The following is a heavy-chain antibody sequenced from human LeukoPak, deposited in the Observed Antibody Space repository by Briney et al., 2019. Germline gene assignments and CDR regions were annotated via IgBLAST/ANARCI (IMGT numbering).Heavy chain of an antibody. V-gene: IGHV3-13*01. D-gene: IGHD6-19*01. CDR3: ARENVLAVAGTNYYYGMDL. Sequence: PGGSLRLSRVASGFTFNTHDIHWVRQRPGKGLEWVSTIGSAGDTYYSDSVTGRFTISREDAQNAVYLQMNSLRGGDTAVYSCARENVLAVAGTNYYYGMDLWGQGTTVAVS. CDR2: IGSAGDT. CDR1: GFTFNTHD. J-gene: IGHJ6*02.